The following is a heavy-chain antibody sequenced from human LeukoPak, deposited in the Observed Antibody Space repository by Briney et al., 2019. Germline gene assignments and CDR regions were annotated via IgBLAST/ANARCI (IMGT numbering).Heavy chain of an antibody. CDR1: GFTFSSYA. V-gene: IGHV3-23*01. J-gene: IGHJ4*02. D-gene: IGHD3-9*01. Sequence: PGGSLRLSCAASGFTFSSYAMSWVRQAPGKGLEWVSAISGSGGSTYYADSVKGRFTISRDNSKNTLYLQMNSLRAEDTAVYYCANCLKARYFDWLLSPGYWGQGTLVTVSS. CDR2: ISGSGGST. CDR3: ANCLKARYFDWLLSPGY.